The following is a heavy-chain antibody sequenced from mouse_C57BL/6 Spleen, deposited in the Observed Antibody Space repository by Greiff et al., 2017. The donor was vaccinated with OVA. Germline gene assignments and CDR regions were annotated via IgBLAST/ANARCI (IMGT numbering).Heavy chain of an antibody. D-gene: IGHD4-1*01. Sequence: VKLQESGAELVKPGASVKISCKASGYAFSSYWMNWVKQRPGKGLEWIGQIYPGDGDTNYNGKFKGKATLTADKSSSTAYMQLSSLTSEDSAVYFCARRGGTEAMDYWGQGTSVTVSS. CDR2: IYPGDGDT. CDR3: ARRGGTEAMDY. J-gene: IGHJ4*01. V-gene: IGHV1-80*01. CDR1: GYAFSSYW.